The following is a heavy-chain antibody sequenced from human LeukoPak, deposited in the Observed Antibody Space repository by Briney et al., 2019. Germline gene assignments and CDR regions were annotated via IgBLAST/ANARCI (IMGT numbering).Heavy chain of an antibody. CDR2: ISYDGSNK. V-gene: IGHV3-30*03. CDR3: ARGAYGY. J-gene: IGHJ4*02. Sequence: GGSLRLFCAASGFTFSSYGMHWVRQAPGKGLEWVAVISYDGSNKYYADSVKGRFTISRDNSKNTLYLQMNSLRVEDTAVYYCARGAYGYWGQGTLVTVSS. D-gene: IGHD1-26*01. CDR1: GFTFSSYG.